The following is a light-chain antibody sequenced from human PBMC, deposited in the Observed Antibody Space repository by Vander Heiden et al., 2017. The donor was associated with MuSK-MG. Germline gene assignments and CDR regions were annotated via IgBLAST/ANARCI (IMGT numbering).Light chain of an antibody. V-gene: IGLV2-14*01. CDR2: DGS. CDR1: SSDVGGYKY. CDR3: SSFTGSSVL. J-gene: IGLJ2*01. Sequence: QSALTQPASVSGSPGQSITISCTGTSSDVGGYKYVSWYQQHPGQAPKLMIYDGSNRPAGVSNRFSGSKSGNTASLTISGLQAEDEDDYYCSSFTGSSVLFGGGTKLTVL.